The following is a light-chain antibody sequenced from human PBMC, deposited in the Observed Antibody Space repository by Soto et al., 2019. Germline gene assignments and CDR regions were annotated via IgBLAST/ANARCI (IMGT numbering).Light chain of an antibody. Sequence: PVLTQPASGSGIRVERGSISRSGGSCNIGTNAVNWYQQLPGTAPKLLIYNNNQRPSGVPDRFSGSKSGTSASLAISGLQSEDEADYYCAAWDDSLNGYVFGTGTKVTVL. CDR2: NNN. CDR1: SCNIGTNA. J-gene: IGLJ1*01. CDR3: AAWDDSLNGYV. V-gene: IGLV1-44*01.